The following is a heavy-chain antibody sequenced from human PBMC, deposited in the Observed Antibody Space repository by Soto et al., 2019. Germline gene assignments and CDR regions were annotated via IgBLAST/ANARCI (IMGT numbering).Heavy chain of an antibody. V-gene: IGHV4-31*03. CDR1: GGSISSGGYY. J-gene: IGHJ4*02. CDR3: ARDASSGWYGWFDY. D-gene: IGHD6-19*01. CDR2: IYYSGST. Sequence: QVQLQESGPGLVKPSQTLSLTCTVSGGSISSGGYYWSWIRQHPGKGLESIGYIYYSGSTYYNPSLKSRVTISVDTSKNQFSLKLSSVTAADTAVYYCARDASSGWYGWFDYWCQGTLVTVST.